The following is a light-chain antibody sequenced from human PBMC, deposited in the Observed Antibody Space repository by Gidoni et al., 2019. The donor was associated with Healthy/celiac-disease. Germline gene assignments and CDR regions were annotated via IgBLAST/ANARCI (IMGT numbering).Light chain of an antibody. V-gene: IGKV1-39*01. J-gene: IGKJ5*01. Sequence: DIQMTQSPSSLSASVGDRVTITCRASQSISSYLNWYQQKPGKAPKLLIHAASSLQSGVPSRFSGSGSGTDFTLTISSLQPEDFVTYYCQQSYSTRPITFGQGTRLEIK. CDR2: AAS. CDR3: QQSYSTRPIT. CDR1: QSISSY.